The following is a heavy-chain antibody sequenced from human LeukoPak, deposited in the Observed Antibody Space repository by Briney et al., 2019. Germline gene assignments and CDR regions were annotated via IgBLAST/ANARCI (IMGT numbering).Heavy chain of an antibody. J-gene: IGHJ4*02. Sequence: PSETLSLTCAVYGGSFSGYYWSWIRQPPGKGLEWIGEINHSGSTNYNPSLKSRVTISVDKSKNQFSLKLSSVTAADTAVYYCAREGVGATKEGSFDYWGQGTLVTVSS. V-gene: IGHV4-34*01. D-gene: IGHD1-26*01. CDR3: AREGVGATKEGSFDY. CDR1: GGSFSGYY. CDR2: INHSGST.